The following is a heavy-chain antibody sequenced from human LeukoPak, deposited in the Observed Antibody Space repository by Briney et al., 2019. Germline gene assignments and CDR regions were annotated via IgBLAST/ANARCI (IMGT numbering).Heavy chain of an antibody. CDR2: INHSGST. V-gene: IGHV4-34*01. CDR1: GGSFSGYY. J-gene: IGHJ3*02. CDR3: ARGHVTMIVVVITAALAFDI. D-gene: IGHD3-22*01. Sequence: SETLSLTCAVYGGSFSGYYWSWIRQPPGKGLEWIGEINHSGSTNYNPSLKSRVTISVDKSKNQFSLRLSSVTAADTAVYYCARGHVTMIVVVITAALAFDIWGQGTMVTVSS.